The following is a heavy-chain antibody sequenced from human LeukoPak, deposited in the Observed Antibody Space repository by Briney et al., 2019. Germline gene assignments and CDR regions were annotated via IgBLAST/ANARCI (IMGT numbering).Heavy chain of an antibody. CDR2: IYYSVST. V-gene: IGHV4-59*01. CDR3: ARAYGSGSYIDN. Sequence: SETLSLTCTVSGGSISSYYWSWIRQPPGKGLEWIGYIYYSVSTNYNPSLKSRVTISVDTSKNQFSLKLSSVTAADTAVYYCARAYGSGSYIDNWGQGTLVTVSS. J-gene: IGHJ4*02. D-gene: IGHD3-10*01. CDR1: GGSISSYY.